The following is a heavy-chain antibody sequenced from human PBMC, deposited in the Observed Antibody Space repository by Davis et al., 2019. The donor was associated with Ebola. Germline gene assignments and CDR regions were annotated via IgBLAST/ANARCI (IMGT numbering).Heavy chain of an antibody. J-gene: IGHJ4*02. CDR2: MNPNSGGT. D-gene: IGHD3-22*01. CDR3: ARGRGHYESSGGDF. CDR1: GYTFTGYY. Sequence: ASVKVSCKASGYTFTGYYMHWVRQAPGQGLEWMGWMNPNSGGTNYAQKFQGRVTMTRDTSTRTVYMELSSLRSEDTAVYYCARGRGHYESSGGDFWGQGTLVTVSS. V-gene: IGHV1-2*02.